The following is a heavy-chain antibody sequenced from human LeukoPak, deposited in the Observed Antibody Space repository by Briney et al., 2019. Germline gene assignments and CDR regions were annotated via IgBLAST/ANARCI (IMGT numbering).Heavy chain of an antibody. CDR2: INPNSGGT. CDR3: ARIGYNHYFDY. Sequence: VASVKVSCKASGYTFTDYYLHWVRQAPGQGVEWMGWINPNSGGTNSAQTFQGRVTMTRDTSITTAYLDLSRLRSDDTAVYYCARIGYNHYFDYWGQGTLVTVSS. J-gene: IGHJ4*02. CDR1: GYTFTDYY. V-gene: IGHV1-2*02. D-gene: IGHD5-24*01.